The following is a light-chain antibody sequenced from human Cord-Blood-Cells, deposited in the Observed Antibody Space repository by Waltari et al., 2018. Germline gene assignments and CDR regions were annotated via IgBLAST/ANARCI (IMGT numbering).Light chain of an antibody. Sequence: EIVMTQSPTTLPVSPGEGSTLSCRASQSVSRNLPWYQQKPGQAPRLLIYGASTRATGIPASFSGSGSGAEFTLTISSLQSEDFAVYDCQQYNNWPRTFGQGTKVEIK. V-gene: IGKV3-15*01. CDR1: QSVSRN. CDR2: GAS. CDR3: QQYNNWPRT. J-gene: IGKJ1*01.